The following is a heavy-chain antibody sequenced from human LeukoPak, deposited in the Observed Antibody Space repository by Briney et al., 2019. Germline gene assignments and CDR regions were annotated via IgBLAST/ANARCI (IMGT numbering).Heavy chain of an antibody. Sequence: ETLSLTCTVSGGSISSYSMNWVRQAPGKGLEWLSYISSSSTTIYYADSVQGRFTISRDNAKNSLYLQMNSLRAEDTAVYYCTRVLYSSAWYGDHYWGQGALVTVSS. J-gene: IGHJ4*02. CDR2: ISSSSTTI. CDR1: GGSISSYS. CDR3: TRVLYSSAWYGDHY. V-gene: IGHV3-48*01. D-gene: IGHD6-19*01.